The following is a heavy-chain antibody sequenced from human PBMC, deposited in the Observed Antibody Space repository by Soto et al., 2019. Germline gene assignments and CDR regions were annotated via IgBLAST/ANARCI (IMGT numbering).Heavy chain of an antibody. CDR2: INPNNGAT. D-gene: IGHD3-22*01. CDR1: GYIFTGNY. J-gene: IGHJ4*02. Sequence: QVQLVQSGAEVKKPGASVKVSCKASGYIFTGNYMHWVRQAPGQGLEYMGWINPNNGATNYAQNFQGRVTMTWDTSINTAYMEVRRLRSDETAVYYCAPHYPDSSGYFDHWGQGTLVNVSS. V-gene: IGHV1-2*02. CDR3: APHYPDSSGYFDH.